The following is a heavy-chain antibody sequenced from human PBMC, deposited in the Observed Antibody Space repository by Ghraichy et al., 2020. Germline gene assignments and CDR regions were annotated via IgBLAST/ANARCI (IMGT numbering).Heavy chain of an antibody. CDR1: GGSFSGYY. CDR2: INHSGST. CDR3: ARAGITTTVVLFGY. V-gene: IGHV4-34*01. Sequence: SETLSLTCAVYGGSFSGYYWSWIRQPPGKGLAWIGEINHSGSTNYNPSLKSRVTISVDTSKNQFSLKLSSVTAADTAVHYCARAGITTTVVLFGYWGKGTLVTVSS. D-gene: IGHD4-23*01. J-gene: IGHJ4*02.